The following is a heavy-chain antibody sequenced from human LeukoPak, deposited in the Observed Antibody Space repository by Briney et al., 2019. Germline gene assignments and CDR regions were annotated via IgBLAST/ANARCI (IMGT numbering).Heavy chain of an antibody. Sequence: GGSLRLSCAASGFSFNRHGMHWVRQAPGKGLEWVALIWYDGSNENYADSVKGRFTISRDNSKNTLYLQMSSLRADDTAVYYCARGVILGGYYLDYWGQGTLVTVSS. D-gene: IGHD2-15*01. V-gene: IGHV3-33*01. J-gene: IGHJ4*02. CDR3: ARGVILGGYYLDY. CDR2: IWYDGSNE. CDR1: GFSFNRHG.